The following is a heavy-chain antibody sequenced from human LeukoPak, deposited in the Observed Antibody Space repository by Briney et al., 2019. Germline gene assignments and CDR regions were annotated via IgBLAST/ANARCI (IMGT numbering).Heavy chain of an antibody. D-gene: IGHD3-9*01. CDR3: ARSSRYYDILTGPPGYYYGMDV. V-gene: IGHV4-59*01. Sequence: SETLPLTCTVSGGSIRRDYWSWIRQPPGKGLEWFGYISYSGSTSYNPSLESRVTMSVDTSKNQFSLKLSSVTAADTAVYYCARSSRYYDILTGPPGYYYGMDVWGQGTTVTVSS. CDR2: ISYSGST. CDR1: GGSIRRDY. J-gene: IGHJ6*02.